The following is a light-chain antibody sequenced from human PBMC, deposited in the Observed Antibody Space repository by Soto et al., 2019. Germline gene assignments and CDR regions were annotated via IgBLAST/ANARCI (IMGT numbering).Light chain of an antibody. CDR1: SSNIGAAYD. Sequence: QSALTQPPSVSGAPGQKVTISCTRSSSNIGAAYDVHWYQPLPGTAPKLLIYGNNNRPSGVPDRFSGSKSGTSASLAITGLQAEDEADYYCQSYDSSLSGWVFGGGTQLTVL. J-gene: IGLJ3*02. CDR2: GNN. CDR3: QSYDSSLSGWV. V-gene: IGLV1-40*01.